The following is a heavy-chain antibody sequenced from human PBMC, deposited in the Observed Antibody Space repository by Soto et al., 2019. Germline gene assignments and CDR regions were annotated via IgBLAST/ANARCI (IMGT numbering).Heavy chain of an antibody. V-gene: IGHV3-33*01. J-gene: IGHJ5*02. Sequence: QVQLVESGGGVVQPGRSLRLSCAASGFTFSSYGMHWVRQAPGKGLEWVAVIWDDGSNKYYADSVKGRFTISRDNSKNTLYLQMNSLRAEDTAVYYCARDQGQGYSYGYLDPWGQGTLVTVSS. CDR1: GFTFSSYG. CDR2: IWDDGSNK. D-gene: IGHD5-18*01. CDR3: ARDQGQGYSYGYLDP.